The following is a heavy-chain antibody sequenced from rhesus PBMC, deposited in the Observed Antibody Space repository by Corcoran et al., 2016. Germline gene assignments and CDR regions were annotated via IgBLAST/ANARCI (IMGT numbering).Heavy chain of an antibody. Sequence: QVQLQESGPGLVKPSETLSLTCAVSGGSISGDYWSWIRQPPGRGLEWIGRIYGSGGSTDYNPSLKSRVTISTDTSKNQFPLKLSSVTAADTAVYYGARQGGSWNGYAFDFWGQGLRVTVSS. V-gene: IGHV4-160*01. J-gene: IGHJ3*01. CDR1: GGSISGDY. CDR3: ARQGGSWNGYAFDF. D-gene: IGHD6-25*01. CDR2: IYGSGGST.